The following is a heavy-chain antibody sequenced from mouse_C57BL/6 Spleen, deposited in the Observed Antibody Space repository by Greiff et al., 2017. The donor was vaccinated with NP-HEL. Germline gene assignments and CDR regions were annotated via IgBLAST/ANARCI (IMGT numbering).Heavy chain of an antibody. CDR3: ARWMKTAQANYAMDY. V-gene: IGHV1-55*01. J-gene: IGHJ4*01. Sequence: QVQLQQPGAELVKPGASVKMSCKASGYTFTSYWITWVKQRPGQGLEWIGDIYPGSGSTNYNEKFKSKATLTVDTSSSTAYMQLSSLTSEDSAVYYCARWMKTAQANYAMDYWGQGTSVTVSS. CDR2: IYPGSGST. D-gene: IGHD3-2*02. CDR1: GYTFTSYW.